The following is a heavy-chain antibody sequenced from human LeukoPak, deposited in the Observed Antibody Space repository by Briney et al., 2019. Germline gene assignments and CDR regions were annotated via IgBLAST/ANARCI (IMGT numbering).Heavy chain of an antibody. CDR2: IRFDGSKK. Sequence: PGGSLRLSCAASGFTLSSYGMHWVRQAPGKGLEWVAFIRFDGSKKYYAESVKGRFTISRDNSKNTLYLQTGSLRAEDMAVYYCARLGREMATIDYWGQGTLVTVSS. V-gene: IGHV3-30*02. D-gene: IGHD5-24*01. CDR1: GFTLSSYG. J-gene: IGHJ4*02. CDR3: ARLGREMATIDY.